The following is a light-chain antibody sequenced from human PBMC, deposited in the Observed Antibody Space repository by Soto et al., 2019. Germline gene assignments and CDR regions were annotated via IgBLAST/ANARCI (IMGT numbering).Light chain of an antibody. J-gene: IGLJ1*01. CDR2: DVS. CDR1: SSDVGGYSY. Sequence: QSVLTQPASVSGSPGQSITISCTGTSSDVGGYSYVSWHQQLPGKAPKLMIYDVSDRPSGVSNRFSGSKSGNTASLTISGLQAEDEADYYCCSYTSSSLYVFGTGTKVTVL. V-gene: IGLV2-14*01. CDR3: CSYTSSSLYV.